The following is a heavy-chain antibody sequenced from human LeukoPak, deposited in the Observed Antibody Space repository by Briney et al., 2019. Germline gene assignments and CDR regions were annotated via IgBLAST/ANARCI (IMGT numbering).Heavy chain of an antibody. D-gene: IGHD6-19*01. CDR1: GDSISTYY. Sequence: SETLSLTCTVSGDSISTYYWSWIRQPPGKGLEWIGYINHSGYTNSNPSLKSRVTISVDTSKNQLSLKLSSVTAADTAVYYCARHGSGWRFDYWGQGTLVTVSS. J-gene: IGHJ4*02. V-gene: IGHV4-59*08. CDR3: ARHGSGWRFDY. CDR2: INHSGYT.